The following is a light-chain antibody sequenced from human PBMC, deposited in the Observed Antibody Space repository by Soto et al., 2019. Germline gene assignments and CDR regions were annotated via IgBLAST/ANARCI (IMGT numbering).Light chain of an antibody. V-gene: IGKV1-5*01. Sequence: IQMTQSPSTLSASVGDRVTITCRASQSISSWLAWYQQKPGKAPKLLIYDASSLESGVPSRFSGSGSGTEFTLTISSLQPDDFATYYCQQYNSYRTFGQGTRLEIK. CDR1: QSISSW. CDR2: DAS. J-gene: IGKJ5*01. CDR3: QQYNSYRT.